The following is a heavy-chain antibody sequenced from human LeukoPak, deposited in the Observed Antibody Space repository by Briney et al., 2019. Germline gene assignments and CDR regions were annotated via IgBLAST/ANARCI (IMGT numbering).Heavy chain of an antibody. V-gene: IGHV3-30-3*01. CDR3: ARTTTPHYYGSGSYALGY. D-gene: IGHD3-10*01. CDR2: ISYDGSNK. CDR1: GFTFSNAW. Sequence: PGGSLRLSCADSGFTFSNAWMSWVRQAPGKGLEWVAVISYDGSNKYYADSVKGRFTISRDNSKNTLYLQMSSLSAEDTAVYYCARTTTPHYYGSGSYALGYWGQGTLVTVPS. J-gene: IGHJ4*02.